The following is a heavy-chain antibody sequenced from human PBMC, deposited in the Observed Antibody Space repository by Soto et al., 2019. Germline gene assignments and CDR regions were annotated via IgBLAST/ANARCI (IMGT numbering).Heavy chain of an antibody. J-gene: IGHJ1*01. CDR3: ARESGENWTYEAH. D-gene: IGHD1-7*01. Sequence: SETLSLTCTVSGAYISDFSWSWIRQPVGKGLEWIGRITVNGNTQYNPSFRSRVTMSMDTSRNQFSLNLQSATAADTALYYCARESGENWTYEAHWGQGTLVTVSS. CDR1: GAYISDFS. CDR2: ITVNGNT. V-gene: IGHV4-4*07.